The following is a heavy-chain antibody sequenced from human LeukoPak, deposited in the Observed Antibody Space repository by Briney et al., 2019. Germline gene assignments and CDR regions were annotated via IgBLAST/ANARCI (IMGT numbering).Heavy chain of an antibody. CDR2: IYSGGST. V-gene: IGHV3-66*01. D-gene: IGHD1-26*01. CDR1: GFTVSTNY. J-gene: IGHJ4*02. CDR3: ARGSGSYYWFDY. Sequence: GGSLRLSCAASGFTVSTNYMSWVRQAPGKGLEWVSVIYSGGSTYYADSVKGRFTISRDISKNTLYLQMNSLRAEDTAVYYCARGSGSYYWFDYWGQGTLVTVSS.